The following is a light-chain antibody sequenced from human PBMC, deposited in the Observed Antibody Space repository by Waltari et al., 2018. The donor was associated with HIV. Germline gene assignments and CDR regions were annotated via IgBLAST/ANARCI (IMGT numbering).Light chain of an antibody. CDR1: RSNIGNNF. CDR2: RND. CDR3: ASWDDTLGHWI. Sequence: QPKMTQAPSASKTPGQRIPMSCSGGRSNIGNNFISWYQQFPGLAPRLVIYRNDQRPPGVPGRFSGSKSGTSAFLAITGLRLEDEATYICASWDDTLGHWIFGGGTKLTVL. V-gene: IGLV1-47*01. J-gene: IGLJ3*02.